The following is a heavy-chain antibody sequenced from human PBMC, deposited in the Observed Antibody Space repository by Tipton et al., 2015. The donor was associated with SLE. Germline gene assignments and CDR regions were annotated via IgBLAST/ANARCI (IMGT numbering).Heavy chain of an antibody. CDR3: TTLLTAFGVLIAPFDY. V-gene: IGHV3-30-3*01. J-gene: IGHJ4*02. CDR1: GFTFSGYA. D-gene: IGHD3-3*01. CDR2: ISYDGSDK. Sequence: SLRLSCAASGFTFSGYAMHWVRQAPGKRLEWVAVISYDGSDKYYADSVKGRFTISRDNSKNTLYLQMNSLRTEDTAVYYCTTLLTAFGVLIAPFDYWGQGTLVTVSS.